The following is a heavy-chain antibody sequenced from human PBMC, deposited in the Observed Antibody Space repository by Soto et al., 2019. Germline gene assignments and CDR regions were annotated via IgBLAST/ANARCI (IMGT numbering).Heavy chain of an antibody. Sequence: QVQLQESGPGLVKPSETLSLTCTVSGGSISSYYWSWIRQPPGKGLEWIGYIYYSGSNNYNPSLKSRVTISVDTSKNQFSLKLSSVTAADTAVYYCARHSSGWYEFDYWGQGTLVTVSS. D-gene: IGHD6-19*01. CDR1: GGSISSYY. J-gene: IGHJ4*02. CDR3: ARHSSGWYEFDY. V-gene: IGHV4-59*01. CDR2: IYYSGSN.